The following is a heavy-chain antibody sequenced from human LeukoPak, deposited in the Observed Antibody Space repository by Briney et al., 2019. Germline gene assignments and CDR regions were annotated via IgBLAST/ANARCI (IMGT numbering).Heavy chain of an antibody. J-gene: IGHJ4*02. CDR3: ARELFGPNYFDY. Sequence: ASVKVSCKVSGYTLTELSMHWVRQAPGQGLEWMGRINPNSGGTNYAQKFQGRVTMTRDTSISTAYMELSRLRSDDTAVYYCARELFGPNYFDYWGQGTLVTVSS. CDR1: GYTLTELS. D-gene: IGHD3-16*01. CDR2: INPNSGGT. V-gene: IGHV1-2*06.